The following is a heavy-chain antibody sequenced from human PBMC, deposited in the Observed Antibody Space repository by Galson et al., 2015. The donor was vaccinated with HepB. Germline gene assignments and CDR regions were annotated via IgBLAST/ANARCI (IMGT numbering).Heavy chain of an antibody. CDR2: ISSSSSYI. J-gene: IGHJ4*02. D-gene: IGHD2-15*01. V-gene: IGHV3-21*01. Sequence: SLRLSCAASGFTFSSYSMNWVRQAPGKGLEWVSSISSSSSYIYYADSVKGRFTISRDNAKNSLYLQMNSLRAEDTAVYYCARGYCSGGSCYEVDYWGQGTLVTVSS. CDR1: GFTFSSYS. CDR3: ARGYCSGGSCYEVDY.